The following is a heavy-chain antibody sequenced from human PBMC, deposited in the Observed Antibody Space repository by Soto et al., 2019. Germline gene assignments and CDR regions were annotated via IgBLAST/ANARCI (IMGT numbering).Heavy chain of an antibody. Sequence: QVQLQESGPGLVKPSETLSLTCTVSGGSVSTDYWSWIRQPPGKRLEYIGFIYNDGSPNYNPSLYSRVTISPDTSKNLLSLQLSSVTAADTAVYYCARGEWFLRGYGMDAWGRETTVTVS. J-gene: IGHJ6*02. CDR3: ARGEWFLRGYGMDA. CDR2: IYNDGSP. V-gene: IGHV4-59*02. CDR1: GGSVSTDY. D-gene: IGHD3-3*01.